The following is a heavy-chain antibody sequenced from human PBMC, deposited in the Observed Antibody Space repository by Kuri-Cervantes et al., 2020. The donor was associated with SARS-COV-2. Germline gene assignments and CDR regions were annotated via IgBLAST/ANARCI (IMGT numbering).Heavy chain of an antibody. V-gene: IGHV1-46*01. CDR2: INPSIGST. D-gene: IGHD5-12*01. J-gene: IGHJ6*02. Sequence: ASVKVSCKASGYTFTGYYMHWVRQAPGQGLEWMGIINPSIGSTTYAQKFQGRVTVTRDTSTSTVYMELSSLRSDDTAVYYCARTDVDIVAEMGRDGYYYYGMDVWGQGTTVTVSS. CDR1: GYTFTGYY. CDR3: ARTDVDIVAEMGRDGYYYYGMDV.